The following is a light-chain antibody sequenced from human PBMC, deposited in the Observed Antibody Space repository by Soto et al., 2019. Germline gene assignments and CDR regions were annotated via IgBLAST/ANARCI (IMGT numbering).Light chain of an antibody. CDR1: QGVSSRY. V-gene: IGKV3-20*01. CDR2: GAS. Sequence: ENLFSHSPGTLAFSPGEKKTPSFRAIQGVSSRYLAWYQQKPGQAPRLLIYGASNRATGIPDRFSGSGSGTDFTLTISRLEPEDFAVYYCQQYESSFRTFGQGTKVDIK. CDR3: QQYESSFRT. J-gene: IGKJ1*01.